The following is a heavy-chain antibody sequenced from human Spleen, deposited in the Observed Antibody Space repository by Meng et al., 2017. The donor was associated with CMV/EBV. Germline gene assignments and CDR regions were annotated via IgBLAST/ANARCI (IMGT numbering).Heavy chain of an antibody. CDR1: GGSISSYY. CDR3: ARAFYYDFWSGYYFDY. Sequence: SETLSLTCTVSGGSISSYYWSWIRQPPGKGLEWIGYIYYSGSTNYNPSLKSRVTISVDTSKNQFSLKLSSVTAADTAVYYCARAFYYDFWSGYYFDYWGQGTLVTSPQ. J-gene: IGHJ4*02. D-gene: IGHD3-3*01. CDR2: IYYSGST. V-gene: IGHV4-59*01.